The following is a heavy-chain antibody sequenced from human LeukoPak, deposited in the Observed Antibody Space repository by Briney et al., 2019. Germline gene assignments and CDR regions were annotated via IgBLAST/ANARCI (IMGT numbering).Heavy chain of an antibody. V-gene: IGHV3-7*03. CDR2: IRQDGDTK. CDR3: ARSLPYGTTWYGRSDF. Sequence: GGSLRLSCAASGFPFNAYRMTWVRQAPGKGLEWVANIRQDGDTKYYVDSVKGRFTISRDNAMNSLYLQMNSLRAEDTAIYYCARSLPYGTTWYGRSDFWGQGTLVTVSS. CDR1: GFPFNAYR. D-gene: IGHD6-13*01. J-gene: IGHJ4*02.